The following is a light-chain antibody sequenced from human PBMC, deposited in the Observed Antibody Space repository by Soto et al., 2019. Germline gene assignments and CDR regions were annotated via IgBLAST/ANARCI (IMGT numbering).Light chain of an antibody. Sequence: QSALTQPASVSGSPGQSITISCTGTSSDVGGYNYVSWYQRHPGKAPKLMIYDVSNRPSGVSNRFSGSKSGNTASLTISGLQAEDEADYYCSSYTSSSTLGVFGGGTQVTVL. J-gene: IGLJ2*01. V-gene: IGLV2-14*01. CDR3: SSYTSSSTLGV. CDR1: SSDVGGYNY. CDR2: DVS.